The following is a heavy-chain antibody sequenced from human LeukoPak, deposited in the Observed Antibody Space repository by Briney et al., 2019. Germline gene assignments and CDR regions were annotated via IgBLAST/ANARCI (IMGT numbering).Heavy chain of an antibody. Sequence: GGSLRLSCAASGITFSSYGMSWVRQAPGKGLEWVAVISYDGSNKYYADSVKGRFTISRDNSKNTLYLQMNSLRAEDTAVYYCARVMGRYCSSTSCYVDYWGQGTLVTVSS. CDR2: ISYDGSNK. J-gene: IGHJ4*02. CDR1: GITFSSYG. D-gene: IGHD2-2*01. CDR3: ARVMGRYCSSTSCYVDY. V-gene: IGHV3-30*03.